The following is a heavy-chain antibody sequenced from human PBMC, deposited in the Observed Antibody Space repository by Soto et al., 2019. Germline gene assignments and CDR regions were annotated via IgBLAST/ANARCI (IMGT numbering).Heavy chain of an antibody. V-gene: IGHV4-61*08. J-gene: IGHJ4*02. CDR1: GGSGSNDAYY. D-gene: IGHD1-26*01. CDR2: IYHSGST. Sequence: SETLSLTCIVSGGSGSNDAYYWSWIRQPPGKGLEWIGYIYHSGSTYYNPSLKSRVTISADTSANQFSLKVSSVTAADTAVYYCARLGIGWEFPFDYWGQGTLVTVSS. CDR3: ARLGIGWEFPFDY.